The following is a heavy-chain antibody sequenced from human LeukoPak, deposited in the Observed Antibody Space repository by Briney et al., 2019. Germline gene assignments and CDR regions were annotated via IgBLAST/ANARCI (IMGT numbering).Heavy chain of an antibody. CDR1: GFTFSSYE. D-gene: IGHD3-16*02. J-gene: IGHJ4*02. V-gene: IGHV3-48*03. CDR2: ISSSGSTI. CDR3: AREAMITFGGVIVYYYFDY. Sequence: GGSLRLSCAASGFTFSSYEMNWVRQAPGKGLEWVSYISSSGSTIYYADSVKGRFTISRDNAKNSLYLQMNSLRSEDTAVYYCAREAMITFGGVIVYYYFDYWGQGTLVTVSS.